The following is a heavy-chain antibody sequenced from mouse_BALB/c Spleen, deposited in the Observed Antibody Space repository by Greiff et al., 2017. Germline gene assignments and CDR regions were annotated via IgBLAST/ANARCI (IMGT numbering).Heavy chain of an antibody. V-gene: IGHV5-17*02. CDR1: GFTFSSFG. D-gene: IGHD2-1*01. Sequence: DVQLVESGGGLVQPGGSRKLSCAASGFTFSSFGMHWVRQAPEKGLEWVAYISSGSSTIYYADTVKGRFTISRDNPKNTLFLQMTSLRSEDTAMYYCARVGNYPYYYAMDYWGQGTSVTVSS. CDR3: ARVGNYPYYYAMDY. CDR2: ISSGSSTI. J-gene: IGHJ4*01.